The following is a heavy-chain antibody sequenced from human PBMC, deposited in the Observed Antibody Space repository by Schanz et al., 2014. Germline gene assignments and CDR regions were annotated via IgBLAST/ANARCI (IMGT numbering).Heavy chain of an antibody. CDR1: GYTFTDYG. V-gene: IGHV1-46*01. Sequence: QVQLVQSGAEVKKPGASVKVSCKASGYTFTDYGVIWVRQAPGQGLEWMATINPSGGSTSFAQKFQGRVTMTRATSTSTVNMELTSLRSEDTAVYYCARDPYSASYFPSPPLYGLDVWGQGTTVTVSS. D-gene: IGHD1-26*01. CDR2: INPSGGST. CDR3: ARDPYSASYFPSPPLYGLDV. J-gene: IGHJ6*02.